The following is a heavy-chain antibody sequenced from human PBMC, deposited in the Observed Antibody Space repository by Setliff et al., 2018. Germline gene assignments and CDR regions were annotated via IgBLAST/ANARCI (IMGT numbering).Heavy chain of an antibody. Sequence: PGGSLRLSCAAPGFTFSTYRMHWVRQAPGKGLDWGAVIWDDGGNKYHADSVKGRFTISRDNSKTTLYLQMNSLRPEDTAVYYCARTCSGSGCYAGLETWGQGTPVTVSS. CDR2: IWDDGGNK. D-gene: IGHD2-15*01. V-gene: IGHV3-33*08. CDR3: ARTCSGSGCYAGLET. CDR1: GFTFSTYR. J-gene: IGHJ5*02.